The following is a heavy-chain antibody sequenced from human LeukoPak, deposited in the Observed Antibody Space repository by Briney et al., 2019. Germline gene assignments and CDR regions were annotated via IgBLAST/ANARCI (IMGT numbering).Heavy chain of an antibody. CDR3: ARDTMLGMGNP. D-gene: IGHD3-10*02. CDR2: IDSDGSSA. J-gene: IGHJ5*02. V-gene: IGHV3-74*01. CDR1: GFTFSSYW. Sequence: QPGGSLRLSCAASGFTFSSYWMHWVRQAPGKGLVWVSRIDSDGSSARYADSVKGRFTISRDNAKDTLYLQMNSLRDEDTAVYYCARDTMLGMGNPWGQGTLVTVSS.